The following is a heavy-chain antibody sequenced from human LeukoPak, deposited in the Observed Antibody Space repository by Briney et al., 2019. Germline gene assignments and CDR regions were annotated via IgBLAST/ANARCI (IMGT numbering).Heavy chain of an antibody. CDR2: INPKTGNP. CDR1: GYTFTRYA. V-gene: IGHV7-4-1*02. J-gene: IGHJ5*01. D-gene: IGHD3-10*01. CDR3: AREVSLINMVRGVNITSGGDWFDP. Sequence: ASVKVSCKASGYTFTRYAMNWVRQAPGQGLEWMGWINPKTGNPIYAQGFTGRFVFSLDTSVSTAYLQISSLKAEGTAVYYCAREVSLINMVRGVNITSGGDWFDPWGQGTLVTVFS.